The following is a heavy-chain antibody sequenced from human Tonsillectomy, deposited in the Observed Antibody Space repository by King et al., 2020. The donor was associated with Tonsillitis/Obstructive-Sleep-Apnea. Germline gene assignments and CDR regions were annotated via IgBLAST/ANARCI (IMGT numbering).Heavy chain of an antibody. D-gene: IGHD3-3*01. V-gene: IGHV5-10-1*01. CDR3: ARHYDFWSGYYHWFDP. Sequence: VQLVESGAEVKKHGESLRISCKGSGYSFTSYWISWVRQMPGKGLEWMGRIDPSDSYTNYSPSFQGHVTISADKSISTAYLQWSSLKASATAMYYCARHYDFWSGYYHWFDPWGQGTLVTVSS. CDR1: GYSFTSYW. J-gene: IGHJ5*02. CDR2: IDPSDSYT.